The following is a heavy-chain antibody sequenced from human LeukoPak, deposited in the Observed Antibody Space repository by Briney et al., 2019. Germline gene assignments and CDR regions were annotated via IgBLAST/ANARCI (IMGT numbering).Heavy chain of an antibody. J-gene: IGHJ5*02. CDR3: ARVCCYFDSGSKPNRLDP. D-gene: IGHD3-10*01. CDR1: GGSLDSGNFY. CDR2: IYPTGST. V-gene: IGHV4-61*02. Sequence: SETLSLTCTVSGGSLDSGNFYWSWIRQSAGMGLEWIGRIYPTGSTNYNPSLKSRVTISVDTSKNQFSLYLSSVTAADTAVYYCARVCCYFDSGSKPNRLDPWGQGTLVTVSS.